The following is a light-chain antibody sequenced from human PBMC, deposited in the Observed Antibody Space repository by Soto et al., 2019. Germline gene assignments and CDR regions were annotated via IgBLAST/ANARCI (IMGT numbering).Light chain of an antibody. CDR3: AAWDDSLNGPV. CDR2: RTN. J-gene: IGLJ2*01. CDR1: SSNIGIKT. Sequence: QSVLTQPPSVSATPGQSGTISCSGGSSNIGIKTVNWYQQLPGTAPKILIYRTNQRRSGVPDRFSGSRSGTSASLAIGGLQSEDEATYHCAAWDDSLNGPVFGGGTKLTVL. V-gene: IGLV1-44*01.